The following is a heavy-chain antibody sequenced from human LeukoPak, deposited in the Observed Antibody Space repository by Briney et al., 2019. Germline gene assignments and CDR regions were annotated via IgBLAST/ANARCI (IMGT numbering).Heavy chain of an antibody. J-gene: IGHJ4*02. V-gene: IGHV5-51*01. CDR1: GYRFTSYW. D-gene: IGHD5-24*01. CDR2: IYPGDSDP. Sequence: GESLQISCWGSGYRFTSYWIGWVRQVPGKGLEWMGIIYPGDSDPRYSPSFQGQVTISADKSISTAYLQWSSLKASDTAMYYCARLVEMATIGDYWGQGTLVTVSS. CDR3: ARLVEMATIGDY.